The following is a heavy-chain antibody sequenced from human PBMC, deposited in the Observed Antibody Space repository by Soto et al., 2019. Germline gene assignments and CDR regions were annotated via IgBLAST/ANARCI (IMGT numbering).Heavy chain of an antibody. CDR1: GYTFTSYV. CDR2: ISAYNGNT. V-gene: IGHV1-18*01. Sequence: ASVKVSCKASGYTFTSYVISWVRQAPGQGLEWMGWISAYNGNTNYAQKLQGRVTMTTDTSTSTAYMELRSLRSEDTAVYYCAREPGYSYGKGENWFDPWGQGTLVTVSS. CDR3: AREPGYSYGKGENWFDP. D-gene: IGHD5-18*01. J-gene: IGHJ5*02.